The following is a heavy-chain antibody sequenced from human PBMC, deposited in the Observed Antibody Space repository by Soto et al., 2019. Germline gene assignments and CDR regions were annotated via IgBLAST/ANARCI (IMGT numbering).Heavy chain of an antibody. D-gene: IGHD2-21*01. CDR1: GFTVSSNY. CDR3: AREYDCLGGAFDI. Sequence: EVQLVESGGGLVQPGGSLRLSCAASGFTVSSNYMSWVRQAPGKGLEWVSVSYSGGSTYYADSVKGRFTISRDNSKNTLYHQMDSLRAEDTAVYYCAREYDCLGGAFDIWGQGTMVTVSS. V-gene: IGHV3-66*01. CDR2: SYSGGST. J-gene: IGHJ3*02.